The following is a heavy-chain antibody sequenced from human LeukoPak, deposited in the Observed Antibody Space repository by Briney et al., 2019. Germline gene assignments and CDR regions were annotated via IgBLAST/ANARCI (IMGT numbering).Heavy chain of an antibody. CDR1: GGSFSGYY. Sequence: PSETLSLTCAVYGGSFSGYYWSWIRQPPGKGLEWIGEINHSGSTNYNPPLKSRVTISVDTSKNQFTLRLTSVTAADTAVYYCARVVPVGANDFWGQGTLVTVS. CDR3: ARVVPVGANDF. V-gene: IGHV4-34*01. CDR2: INHSGST. D-gene: IGHD4/OR15-4a*01. J-gene: IGHJ4*02.